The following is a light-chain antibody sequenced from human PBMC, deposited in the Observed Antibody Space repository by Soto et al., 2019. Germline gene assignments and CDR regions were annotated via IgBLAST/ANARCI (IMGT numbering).Light chain of an antibody. CDR1: SSNIGNNY. V-gene: IGLV1-51*01. CDR2: DNN. J-gene: IGLJ1*01. CDR3: GTWDSSLRGV. Sequence: QSVLTQPPSVSAAPGQKVTISCSGSSSNIGNNYVSWYQQLPGTAPKLLIYDNNKRPSGIPDRFSGSKSGTSATLGITGLQTGDEADYYCGTWDSSLRGVFGTGTKVP.